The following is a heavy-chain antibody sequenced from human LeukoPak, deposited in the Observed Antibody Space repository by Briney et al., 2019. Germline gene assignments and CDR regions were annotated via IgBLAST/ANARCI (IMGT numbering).Heavy chain of an antibody. D-gene: IGHD3-22*01. CDR2: ISSSSSYI. Sequence: PGGSLRLSCAASGFTFSSYSMNWVRQAPGKGLEWVSSISSSSSYIYYADSVKGRFTISRDNAKNSLYLRMNSLRAEDTAVYYCARDRYASYYDSSGYPDYWGQGTLVTVSS. CDR3: ARDRYASYYDSSGYPDY. J-gene: IGHJ4*02. CDR1: GFTFSSYS. V-gene: IGHV3-21*01.